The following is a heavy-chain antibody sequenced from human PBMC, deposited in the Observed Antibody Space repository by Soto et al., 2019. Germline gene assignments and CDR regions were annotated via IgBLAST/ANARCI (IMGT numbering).Heavy chain of an antibody. V-gene: IGHV3-33*06. J-gene: IGHJ6*02. CDR3: AKDRSSSLDGMDV. Sequence: GGSLRLSCAASGFTFSIYGMHWVRQAPGKGLEWVAVIWYDGSNKYYADSVKGRFTISRDNSKNTLYLQVNSLRAEDTAVYYYAKDRSSSLDGMDVWGQGTTVTVSS. CDR2: IWYDGSNK. CDR1: GFTFSIYG. D-gene: IGHD6-13*01.